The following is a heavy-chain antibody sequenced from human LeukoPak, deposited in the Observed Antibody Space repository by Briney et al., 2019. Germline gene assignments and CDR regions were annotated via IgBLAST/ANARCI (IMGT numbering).Heavy chain of an antibody. CDR1: GFTFSSYA. Sequence: PGGSLRLSCAASGFTFSSYAMHWVRQAPGKGLEYVSAISSNGGSTYYANSVKGRFTISRDNSKNTLYLKMGSLRAEDMAVYYCARLKGHYYDDERYFDYWGQGTLVTVSS. V-gene: IGHV3-64*01. D-gene: IGHD3-22*01. CDR3: ARLKGHYYDDERYFDY. J-gene: IGHJ4*02. CDR2: ISSNGGST.